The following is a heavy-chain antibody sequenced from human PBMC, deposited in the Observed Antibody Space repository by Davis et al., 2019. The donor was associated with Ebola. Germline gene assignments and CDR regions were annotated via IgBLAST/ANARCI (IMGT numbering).Heavy chain of an antibody. CDR3: ASPRDCGGDCYWGGAFHI. CDR2: IYPDDSDT. Sequence: KVSCKGSGYNFSKYWIGWVRQMPGKGLDWMGIIYPDDSDTRYSPSFLGQVTISADKSISTAYLQWSSLKASDTAMYYCASPRDCGGDCYWGGAFHIWGQGTMVTVSS. V-gene: IGHV5-51*01. J-gene: IGHJ3*02. CDR1: GYNFSKYW. D-gene: IGHD2-21*02.